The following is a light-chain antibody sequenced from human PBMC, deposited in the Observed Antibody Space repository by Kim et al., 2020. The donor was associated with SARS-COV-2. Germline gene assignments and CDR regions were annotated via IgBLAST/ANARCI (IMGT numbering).Light chain of an antibody. CDR1: SSDVGGYNY. CDR3: SSYTSSSWV. V-gene: IGLV2-14*03. CDR2: DVS. J-gene: IGLJ3*02. Sequence: PGQTITSPCTGTSSDVGGYNYVSWYQQHPGKAPKLMIYDVSNRPSGVSNRFSGSKSGNTASLTISGLQAEDEADYYCSSYTSSSWVFGGGTQLTVL.